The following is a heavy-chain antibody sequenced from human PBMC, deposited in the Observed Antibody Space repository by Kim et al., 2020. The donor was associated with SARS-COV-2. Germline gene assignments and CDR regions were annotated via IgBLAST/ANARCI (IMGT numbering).Heavy chain of an antibody. D-gene: IGHD3-22*01. J-gene: IGHJ3*02. V-gene: IGHV3-13*01. CDR2: IGTAGDT. CDR3: ARGSGDYYDSSGYYPEANAFDI. Sequence: GGSLRLSCAASGFTFSSYDMHWVRQATGKGLEWVSAIGTAGDTYYPGSVKGRFTISRENAKNSLYLQMNSLRAGDTAVYYCARGSGDYYDSSGYYPEANAFDILGQGTMVTVSS. CDR1: GFTFSSYD.